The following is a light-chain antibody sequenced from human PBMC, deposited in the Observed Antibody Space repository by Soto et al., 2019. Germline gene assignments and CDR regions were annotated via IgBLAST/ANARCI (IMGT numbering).Light chain of an antibody. CDR2: DAS. J-gene: IGKJ1*01. V-gene: IGKV1-33*01. Sequence: DIQMTQSPSSLSASVGDSVTITCQASQDINNYLNWYQQKPGNAPKLLIYDASNLETGVPSRFSGSGSGTDFTFTIGSLQPEDIATYCCQQYEDIPWTFGHGTKVQIK. CDR3: QQYEDIPWT. CDR1: QDINNY.